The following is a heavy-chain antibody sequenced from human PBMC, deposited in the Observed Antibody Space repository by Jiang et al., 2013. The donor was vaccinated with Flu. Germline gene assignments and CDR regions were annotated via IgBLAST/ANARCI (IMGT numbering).Heavy chain of an antibody. J-gene: IGHJ4*02. V-gene: IGHV4-34*01. CDR2: INHSGST. CDR3: ARWYGDYHDDY. D-gene: IGHD4-17*01. Sequence: LLKPSETLSLTCAVYGGSFSGYYWSWIRQPPGKGLEWIGEINHSGSTNYNPSLKSRVTISVDTSKNQFSLKLSSVTAADTAVYYCARWYGDYHDDYWGQGTLVTVSS. CDR1: GGSFSGYY.